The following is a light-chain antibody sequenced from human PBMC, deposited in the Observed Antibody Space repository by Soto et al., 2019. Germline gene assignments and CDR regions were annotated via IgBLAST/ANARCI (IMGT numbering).Light chain of an antibody. CDR2: KAS. V-gene: IGKV1-5*03. CDR3: QQYNSYSLT. J-gene: IGKJ4*01. Sequence: DIQMTQSPSTLSASVGDRVTITCRAGRSIDSWLAWYQQKPGKAPKLLIYKASTLESGVPSRFSGSGSGTEFTLTISSLQPDDFATYYCQQYNSYSLTFGGGTKVEIK. CDR1: RSIDSW.